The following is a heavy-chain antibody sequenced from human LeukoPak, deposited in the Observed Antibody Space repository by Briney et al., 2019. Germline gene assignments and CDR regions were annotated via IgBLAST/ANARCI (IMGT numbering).Heavy chain of an antibody. V-gene: IGHV3-23*01. Sequence: GRSLRLSCAASGFTFSSYGMSWVRQAPGKGLEWVSAISGSGGSTYYADSVKGRFTISRDNSKNTLYLQMNSLRAEDTAVYYCAKDLLHSTSTPYWGQGTLVTVSS. J-gene: IGHJ4*02. D-gene: IGHD2-2*01. CDR2: ISGSGGST. CDR1: GFTFSSYG. CDR3: AKDLLHSTSTPY.